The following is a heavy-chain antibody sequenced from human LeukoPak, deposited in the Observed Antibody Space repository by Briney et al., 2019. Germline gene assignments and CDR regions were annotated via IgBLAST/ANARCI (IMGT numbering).Heavy chain of an antibody. V-gene: IGHV3-23*01. CDR2: ISGSGGST. CDR1: GFTFSGYA. J-gene: IGHJ4*02. Sequence: PGGSLRLSCAASGFTFSGYAMSWVRQAPGKGLEWVSAISGSGGSTYYADSVKGRFTISRDNSKNTLYLQMNSLRAEDTAVYYCAKLRLGELSFSSADYWGQGTLVTVSS. D-gene: IGHD3-16*02. CDR3: AKLRLGELSFSSADY.